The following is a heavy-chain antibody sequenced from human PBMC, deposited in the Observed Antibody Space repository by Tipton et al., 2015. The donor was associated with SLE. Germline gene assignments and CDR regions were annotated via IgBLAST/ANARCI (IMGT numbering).Heavy chain of an antibody. CDR1: GTSLSSGRYY. J-gene: IGHJ2*01. V-gene: IGHV4-31*03. CDR2: IYYAGAT. CDR3: ARDSPTQCNGVCPLVRYFDL. D-gene: IGHD2-8*01. Sequence: TLSLTCTVSGTSLSSGRYYWTWIRQHPEKGLEWIGYIYYAGATYYNPSLKSRVIISVDRSQNQFSLNLSSVTAADTAVYYCARDSPTQCNGVCPLVRYFDLWGRGPLVTVSS.